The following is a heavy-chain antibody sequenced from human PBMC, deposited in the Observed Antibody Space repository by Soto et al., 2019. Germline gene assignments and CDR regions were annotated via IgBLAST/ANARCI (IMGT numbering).Heavy chain of an antibody. CDR3: ARVPTYYDILTGYSHYYYYMDV. V-gene: IGHV3-74*01. D-gene: IGHD3-9*01. Sequence: PGGSLRLSCAASGFTFSSYWMHWVRQAPGKGLVWVSRINSDGSSTSYADSVKGRFTISRDNAKNTLYLQMNSLRAEDTAVYYCARVPTYYDILTGYSHYYYYMDVWGKGTTVTVSS. CDR2: INSDGSST. CDR1: GFTFSSYW. J-gene: IGHJ6*03.